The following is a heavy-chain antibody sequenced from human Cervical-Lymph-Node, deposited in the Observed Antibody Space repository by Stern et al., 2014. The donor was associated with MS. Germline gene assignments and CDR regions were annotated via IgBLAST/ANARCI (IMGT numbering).Heavy chain of an antibody. Sequence: VQLEESGAEVKKPGSSVKVSCKASGGTLSNYGISWVRQAPGQGLEWMGGIIPIVGTAYYAQKVQGRVTLTADDSTNTAYMDMSSLTSEDTAVYYCARDGDSSMLGLDVWGQGTTVTVSS. CDR1: GGTLSNYG. D-gene: IGHD4-17*01. J-gene: IGHJ6*02. CDR2: IIPIVGTA. CDR3: ARDGDSSMLGLDV. V-gene: IGHV1-69*01.